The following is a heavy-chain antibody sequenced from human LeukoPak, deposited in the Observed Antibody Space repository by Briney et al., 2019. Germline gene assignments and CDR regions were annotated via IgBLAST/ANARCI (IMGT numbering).Heavy chain of an antibody. CDR3: AIGVSTTF. CDR1: GFTFSSYW. J-gene: IGHJ4*02. V-gene: IGHV3-7*01. Sequence: PGGSLRLSCAASGFTFSSYWMTWVRQAPGKGLEWVANINQDGSEKHYVDSVKGRFIISRDNTKNSLYLQMTSLRGEDTAVYYCAIGVSTTFWGQGSLVTVSS. D-gene: IGHD1-1*01. CDR2: INQDGSEK.